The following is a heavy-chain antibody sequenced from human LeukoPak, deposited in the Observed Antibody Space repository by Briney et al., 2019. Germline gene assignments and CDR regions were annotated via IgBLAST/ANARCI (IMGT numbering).Heavy chain of an antibody. D-gene: IGHD3-16*02. Sequence: GGSLRLSCAASGFTFSSYAMSWVRQAPGKGLEWVSAISGSGGSTYYADSVKGRFTISRDNSKSTLYLQMNSLRAEDTAVYYCAKVLFGGVIVYYPDYLGQGTLGTVCS. CDR2: ISGSGGST. V-gene: IGHV3-23*01. J-gene: IGHJ4*02. CDR1: GFTFSSYA. CDR3: AKVLFGGVIVYYPDY.